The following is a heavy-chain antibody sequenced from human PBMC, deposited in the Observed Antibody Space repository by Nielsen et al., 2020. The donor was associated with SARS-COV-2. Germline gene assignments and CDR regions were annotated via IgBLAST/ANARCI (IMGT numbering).Heavy chain of an antibody. V-gene: IGHV3-30*03. Sequence: GGSLRLSCAASGFTFSSYGMHWVRQAPGKGLEWVAVISYDGSNKYYADSVKGRFTISRDNSKNMLYLQMNSLRAEDTAVYYCARDNDFWSGYYLDYWGQGTLVTVSS. CDR1: GFTFSSYG. CDR3: ARDNDFWSGYYLDY. D-gene: IGHD3-3*01. CDR2: ISYDGSNK. J-gene: IGHJ4*02.